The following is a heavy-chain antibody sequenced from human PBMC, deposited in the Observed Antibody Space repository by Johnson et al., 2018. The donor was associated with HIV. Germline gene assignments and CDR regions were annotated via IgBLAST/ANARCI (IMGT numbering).Heavy chain of an antibody. J-gene: IGHJ3*02. V-gene: IGHV3-7*01. Sequence: EQLVESGGGLAQPGGSLRLSCAASGFSFSSYWMTSVRQAPGQGLERVANINQDGRDRDHVDSVKGRFTISRDNAKHSLYRQMNSLRAEDTAVYYCARDQGLIVTDAFDIWGQGTMVTVSS. D-gene: IGHD1-26*01. CDR3: ARDQGLIVTDAFDI. CDR2: INQDGRDR. CDR1: GFSFSSYW.